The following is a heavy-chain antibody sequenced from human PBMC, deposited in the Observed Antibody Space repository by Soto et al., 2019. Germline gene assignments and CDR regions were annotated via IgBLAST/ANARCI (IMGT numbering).Heavy chain of an antibody. Sequence: ASVKVSCKASGYTFTSYYMHWVRQAPGQGLEWMGIINPSGGSTSYAQKFQGRVTMTTDTSTSTAYMELRSLRSDDTAVYYCARVGWTTMIVGEDYWGQGTLVTVSS. D-gene: IGHD3-22*01. V-gene: IGHV1-46*01. CDR2: INPSGGST. CDR3: ARVGWTTMIVGEDY. J-gene: IGHJ4*02. CDR1: GYTFTSYY.